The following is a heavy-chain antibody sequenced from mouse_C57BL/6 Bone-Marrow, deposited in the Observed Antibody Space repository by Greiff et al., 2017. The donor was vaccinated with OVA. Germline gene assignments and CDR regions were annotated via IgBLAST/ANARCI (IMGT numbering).Heavy chain of an antibody. CDR3: ARAYYGSSYWYFDV. CDR2: ISSGSSTI. J-gene: IGHJ1*03. D-gene: IGHD1-1*01. V-gene: IGHV5-17*01. CDR1: GFTFSDYG. Sequence: EVMLVESGGGLVKPGGSLKLSCAASGFTFSDYGMHWVRQAPEKGLEWVAYISSGSSTIYYADTVKGRFTISRDNAKNTLFLQMTSLRSEDTAMYYCARAYYGSSYWYFDVWGTGTTVTVSS.